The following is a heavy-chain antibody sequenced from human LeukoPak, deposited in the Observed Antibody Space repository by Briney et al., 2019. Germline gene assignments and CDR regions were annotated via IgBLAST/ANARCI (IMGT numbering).Heavy chain of an antibody. J-gene: IGHJ6*03. D-gene: IGHD5-18*01. V-gene: IGHV4-61*02. CDR3: AREMSGYSYGYSVYYYYYYMDV. CDR2: IYTSGST. Sequence: PSETLSLTCTVSGGSISSGSYYWSWIRQPAGKGLEWIGRIYTSGSTNYNPSLKSRVTISVDTSKSQFSLKLSSVTAADTAVYYCAREMSGYSYGYSVYYYYYYMDVWGKGTTVTISS. CDR1: GGSISSGSYY.